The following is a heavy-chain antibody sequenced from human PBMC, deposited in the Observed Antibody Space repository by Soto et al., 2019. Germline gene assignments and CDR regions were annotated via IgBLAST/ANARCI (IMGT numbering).Heavy chain of an antibody. CDR1: GFTFTSSA. J-gene: IGHJ6*02. Sequence: ASVKVSCKASGFTFTSSAVQWVRQARGQRLEWIGWIVVGSGNTNYAQKFQERVTITRDMSTSTAYMELSSLRSEDTAVYYCAALGYSSGWYHPYYYYGMDVWGQGTTVTVSS. D-gene: IGHD6-19*01. CDR3: AALGYSSGWYHPYYYYGMDV. CDR2: IVVGSGNT. V-gene: IGHV1-58*01.